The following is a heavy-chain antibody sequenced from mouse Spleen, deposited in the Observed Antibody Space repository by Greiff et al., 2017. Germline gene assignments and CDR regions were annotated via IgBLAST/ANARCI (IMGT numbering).Heavy chain of an antibody. D-gene: IGHD2-3*01. CDR3: ARGVYDGYYAYY. CDR2: ISYDGSN. CDR1: GYSITSGYY. Sequence: VQLKQSGPGLVKPSQSLSLTCSVTGYSITSGYYWNWIRQFPGNKLEWMGYISYDGSNNYNPSLKNRISITRDTSKNQFFLKLNSVTTEDTATYYCARGVYDGYYAYYWGQGTTLTVSS. V-gene: IGHV3-6*01. J-gene: IGHJ2*01.